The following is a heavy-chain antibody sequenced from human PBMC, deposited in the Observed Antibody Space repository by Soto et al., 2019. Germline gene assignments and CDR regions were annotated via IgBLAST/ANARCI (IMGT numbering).Heavy chain of an antibody. CDR3: VRGDKGGFDL. CDR1: GFTFNYYW. Sequence: EVQLVESEGGLVQRGGSLRLSCAASGFTFNYYWMHWVRQAPGQGLVWVSHIHSDGSTTTYADSVKGRFTISRDNAKNTLNLQMNRLRAEDTAVYYCVRGDKGGFDLWGQGTTVTVSS. J-gene: IGHJ3*01. CDR2: IHSDGSTT. V-gene: IGHV3-74*01. D-gene: IGHD2-21*02.